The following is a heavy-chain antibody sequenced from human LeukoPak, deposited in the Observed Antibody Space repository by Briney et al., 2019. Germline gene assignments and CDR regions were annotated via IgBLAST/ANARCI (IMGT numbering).Heavy chain of an antibody. D-gene: IGHD4-17*01. J-gene: IGHJ4*02. CDR1: GYTFTGYY. CDR3: ARDGLYMTTVTSDY. Sequence: GASVKVSCKASGYTFTGYYMHWVRQAPGQGLEWMGWISAYNGNTNYAQKLQGRVTMTTDTSTRTAYMELRSLRSDDAAVYYCARDGLYMTTVTSDYWGQGTLVTVSS. V-gene: IGHV1-18*04. CDR2: ISAYNGNT.